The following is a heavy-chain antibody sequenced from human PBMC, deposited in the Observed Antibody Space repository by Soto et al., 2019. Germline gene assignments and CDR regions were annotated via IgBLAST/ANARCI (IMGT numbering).Heavy chain of an antibody. CDR2: IYYSGST. D-gene: IGHD5-18*01. CDR1: GGSISSGGYY. CDR3: ARGLTSGYSPRGGFDY. Sequence: SETLSLTCTVSGGSISSGGYYWSWIRQHPGKGLEWIGYIYYSGSTYYNPSLKSRVTISVDTSKNQFSLKLSSVTAADTAVYYCARGLTSGYSPRGGFDYWGQGTLVTVSS. V-gene: IGHV4-31*03. J-gene: IGHJ4*02.